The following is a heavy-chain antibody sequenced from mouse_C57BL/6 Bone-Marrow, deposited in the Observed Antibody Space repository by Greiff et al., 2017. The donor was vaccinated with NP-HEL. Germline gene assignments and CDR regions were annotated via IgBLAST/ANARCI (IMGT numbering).Heavy chain of an antibody. D-gene: IGHD1-1*01. CDR3: ARGPNYYGSSYDYFDY. J-gene: IGHJ2*01. Sequence: VQLQQSGPELVKPGASVKISCKASGYTFTDYYMNWVKQSHGKSLEWIGDINPNNGGTSYNQKFKGKATLTVDKSSSTAYMELRSLTSEDSAVYYCARGPNYYGSSYDYFDYWGQGTTLTVSS. CDR1: GYTFTDYY. V-gene: IGHV1-26*01. CDR2: INPNNGGT.